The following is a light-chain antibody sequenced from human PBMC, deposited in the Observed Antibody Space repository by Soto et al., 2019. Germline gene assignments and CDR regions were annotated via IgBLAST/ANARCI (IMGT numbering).Light chain of an antibody. CDR3: QRYGSSPPHT. Sequence: EIVLTQSPGTLSLSPGEGATLSCRASQSVFNNYLAWYQQKPGQAPRLLISGASSRATGIPERFSGSGSGTDFTLTISRLESEEFAVYYCQRYGSSPPHTFGQGTKVEIK. V-gene: IGKV3-20*01. CDR2: GAS. CDR1: QSVFNNY. J-gene: IGKJ2*01.